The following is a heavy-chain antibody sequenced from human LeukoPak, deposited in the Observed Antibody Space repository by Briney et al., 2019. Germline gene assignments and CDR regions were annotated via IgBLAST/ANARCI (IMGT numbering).Heavy chain of an antibody. J-gene: IGHJ4*02. CDR2: IYSSGST. CDR1: GGSISSYY. CDR3: ARARSGSLDY. Sequence: PSETLSLTCTVSGGSISSYYWSWIRQPAGKGLEWVGRIYSSGSTNDNPSLKSRVTMSVDRSKNQFSLKLTSVTAANTAVYYCARARSGSLDYWGQRTLVTAYS. V-gene: IGHV4-4*07. D-gene: IGHD1-26*01.